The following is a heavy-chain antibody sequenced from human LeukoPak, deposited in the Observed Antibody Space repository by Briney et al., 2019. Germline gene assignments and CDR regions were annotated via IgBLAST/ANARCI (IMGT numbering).Heavy chain of an antibody. CDR2: IAADGGVK. V-gene: IGHV3-30*03. CDR3: AREATWGEWYFDH. D-gene: IGHD3-3*01. CDR1: GITFSRHG. J-gene: IGHJ4*02. Sequence: GSLELSCVASGITFSRHGMDWVRPAPGKGLEWVAVIAADGGVKQYADSVKGRFTVSRDNSKSTLYLQMNSLSVEDTAIYYRAREATWGEWYFDHWGQGTPVTVSS.